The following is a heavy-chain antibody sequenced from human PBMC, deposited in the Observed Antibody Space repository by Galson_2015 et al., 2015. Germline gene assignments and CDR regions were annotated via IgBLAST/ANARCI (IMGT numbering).Heavy chain of an antibody. D-gene: IGHD4-11*01. Sequence: SLRLSCAASGFTFSSYAMSWVRQAPGKGLEWVSAISGSGGSTYYADSVKGQFTISRDNSKNTLYLQMNSLRAEDTAVYYCAKGQTVIKLGGCHFDYWGQGTLVTVSS. CDR3: AKGQTVIKLGGCHFDY. V-gene: IGHV3-23*01. CDR1: GFTFSSYA. J-gene: IGHJ4*02. CDR2: ISGSGGST.